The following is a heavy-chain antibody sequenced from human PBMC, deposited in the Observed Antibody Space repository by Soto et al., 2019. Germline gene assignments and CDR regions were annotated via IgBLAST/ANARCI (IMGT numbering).Heavy chain of an antibody. J-gene: IGHJ6*03. CDR3: ARSYRRYCSGGSCYSYYYYYMDV. V-gene: IGHV4-59*01. Sequence: QVQLQESGPGLVKPSETLSLTCTVSGGSISSYYWSWIRQPPGKGLEWIGYIYYSGSTNYNPSLKSRVTISVTTSQNQFSLKLSSATAADTAVYYCARSYRRYCSGGSCYSYYYYYMDVWGKGTTVTVSS. CDR1: GGSISSYY. D-gene: IGHD2-15*01. CDR2: IYYSGST.